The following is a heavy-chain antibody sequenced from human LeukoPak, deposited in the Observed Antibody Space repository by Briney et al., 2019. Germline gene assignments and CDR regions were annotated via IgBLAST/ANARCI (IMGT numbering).Heavy chain of an antibody. Sequence: PSETLSSTCTVSGGSISSSTYYWGWIRQPPGKGLEWIGTIYYSGSTYYNASLKSRVTISVDTSKNQFSLKLSSVTAADTAVYYCASQLFPLAVTGFHYWGQGTLVTVSS. CDR2: IYYSGST. J-gene: IGHJ4*02. CDR1: GGSISSSTYY. V-gene: IGHV4-39*01. CDR3: ASQLFPLAVTGFHY. D-gene: IGHD6-19*01.